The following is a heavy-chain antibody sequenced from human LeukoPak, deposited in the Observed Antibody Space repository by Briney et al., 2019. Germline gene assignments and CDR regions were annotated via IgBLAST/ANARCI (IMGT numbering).Heavy chain of an antibody. CDR2: INHSGST. CDR3: ARGGGSWYGD. D-gene: IGHD6-13*01. J-gene: IGHJ4*02. CDR1: GESFSAYY. V-gene: IGHV4-34*01. Sequence: PSETLSLTCAVYGESFSAYYWSWIRQPPGKGLEWIGEINHSGSTNYNPSLKSRVTISIHTSKNQFSLKLSSVTAADTAVYYCARGGGSWYGDWGQGTPVTVSS.